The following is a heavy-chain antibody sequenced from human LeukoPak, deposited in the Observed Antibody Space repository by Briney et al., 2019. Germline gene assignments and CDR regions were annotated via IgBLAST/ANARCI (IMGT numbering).Heavy chain of an antibody. J-gene: IGHJ4*02. Sequence: PGGSLRLSCTVSGFPFSSYGMHWVRQTPGRGLEWVAFMRYDGKTEYYADSVKGRFTIARENNQSTAHIHMKELRPEDAAVYFCAKDLNTVVMQYFDSWGQGTLVSVSS. CDR1: GFPFSSYG. CDR3: AKDLNTVVMQYFDS. D-gene: IGHD2-21*01. CDR2: MRYDGKTE. V-gene: IGHV3-30*02.